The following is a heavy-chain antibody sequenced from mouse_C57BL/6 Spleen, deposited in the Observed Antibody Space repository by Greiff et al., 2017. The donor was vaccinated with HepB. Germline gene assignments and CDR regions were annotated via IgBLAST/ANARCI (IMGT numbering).Heavy chain of an antibody. J-gene: IGHJ3*01. CDR3: ARGGYYGSSYREGWFAY. D-gene: IGHD1-1*01. CDR2: IYPGDGDT. CDR1: GYAFSSYW. Sequence: QVQLQHSGAELVKPGASVKISCKASGYAFSSYWMNWVKQRPGKGLEWIGQIYPGDGDTNYNGKFKGKATLTADKSSSTAYMQLSSLTSEDSAVYFCARGGYYGSSYREGWFAYWGQGTLVTVSA. V-gene: IGHV1-80*01.